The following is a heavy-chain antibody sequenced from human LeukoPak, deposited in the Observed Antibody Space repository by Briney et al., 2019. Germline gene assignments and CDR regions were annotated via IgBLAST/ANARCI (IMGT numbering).Heavy chain of an antibody. CDR2: IKQDGSEK. Sequence: GGSLRLSCAASGFTFSSYWMSWVRQAPGKGLEWVANIKQDGSEKYYVDSVKGRFTISRDNAENSLYLQMNSLRAEDTAVYYCARLISSSSNWFDPWGQRTLVTVSS. CDR3: ARLISSSSNWFDP. J-gene: IGHJ5*02. D-gene: IGHD6-6*01. V-gene: IGHV3-7*01. CDR1: GFTFSSYW.